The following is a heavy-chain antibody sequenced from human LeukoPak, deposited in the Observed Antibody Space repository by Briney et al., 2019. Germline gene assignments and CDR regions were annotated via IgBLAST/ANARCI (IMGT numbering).Heavy chain of an antibody. J-gene: IGHJ4*02. Sequence: ASVKVSCKASGGTFSSYAISWVRQAPGQGLEWMGGIIPIFGTANYAQKFQGRVTITADESTSTAYMELRSLRSDDTAVYYCARESDYYDSSGYSDYWGQGTLVTVSS. D-gene: IGHD3-22*01. CDR1: GGTFSSYA. CDR2: IIPIFGTA. V-gene: IGHV1-69*13. CDR3: ARESDYYDSSGYSDY.